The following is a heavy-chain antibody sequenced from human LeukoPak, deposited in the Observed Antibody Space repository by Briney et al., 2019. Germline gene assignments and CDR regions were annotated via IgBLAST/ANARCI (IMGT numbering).Heavy chain of an antibody. D-gene: IGHD2-8*01. Sequence: KPSETLSLTCTVSGGSISSSSYYWGWIRQPPGKGLEWIGSIYYSGSTYYNPSLKSRVTISVDTSKNQFSLKLSSVTAADTAVYYCARKIPILYSRNWWFDPWGQGTLVTVSS. V-gene: IGHV4-39*01. J-gene: IGHJ5*02. CDR3: ARKIPILYSRNWWFDP. CDR2: IYYSGST. CDR1: GGSISSSSYY.